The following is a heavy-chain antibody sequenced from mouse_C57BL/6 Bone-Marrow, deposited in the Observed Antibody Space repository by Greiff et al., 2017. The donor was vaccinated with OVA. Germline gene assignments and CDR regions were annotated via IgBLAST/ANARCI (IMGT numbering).Heavy chain of an antibody. CDR1: GYNIKDDY. D-gene: IGHD2-1*01. Sequence: EVKLVESGAELVRPGASVKLSCTASGYNIKDDYMHWVKQRPEQGLEWIGWIDPENGDTEYGSKFQGKATITADKSSNTAYLQLSRLTSADTAVYFCSTLSYCGKMHRFAYWGQGTLVTVSA. CDR3: STLSYCGKMHRFAY. CDR2: IDPENGDT. V-gene: IGHV14-4*01. J-gene: IGHJ3*01.